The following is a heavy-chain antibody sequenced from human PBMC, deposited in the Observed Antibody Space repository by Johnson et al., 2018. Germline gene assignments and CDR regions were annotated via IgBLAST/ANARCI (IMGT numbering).Heavy chain of an antibody. CDR1: GFTFSSYW. CDR2: INIDGSST. D-gene: IGHD3-16*01. J-gene: IGHJ6*02. V-gene: IGHV3-74*02. Sequence: VQLVESGGGLVQPGGSLRLSCAASGFTFSSYWMHWVRQAPGKGLVWVSRINIDGSSTSYADSVKGRFTISRDNSKSTLYLQMNSLRAEDTAVYYCASVNYGGYYYYYYGMDGWGQGTTVTVSS. CDR3: ASVNYGGYYYYYYGMDG.